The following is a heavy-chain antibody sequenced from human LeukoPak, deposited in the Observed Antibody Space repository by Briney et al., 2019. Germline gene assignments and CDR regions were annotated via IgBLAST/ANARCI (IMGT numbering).Heavy chain of an antibody. V-gene: IGHV3-30-3*01. CDR2: ISYDGSNK. D-gene: IGHD2-21*01. J-gene: IGHJ4*02. Sequence: PGGSLRLSCTASGFTFDDYAMHWVRQAPGKGLEWVAVISYDGSNKYYADSVKGRFTISRDNSKNTLYLQMNSLRAEDTAVYYCASIDWSDYWGQGTLVTVSS. CDR3: ASIDWSDY. CDR1: GFTFDDYA.